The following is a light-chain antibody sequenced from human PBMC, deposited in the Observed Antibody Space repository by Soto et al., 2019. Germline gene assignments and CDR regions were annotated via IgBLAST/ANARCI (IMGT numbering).Light chain of an antibody. Sequence: DIQMTQSPSTLSASVGDRVTITGGASQSISTWLAWYQQKPGKGPTLLIYKASRLESGVPSRFSGSGSGTDFTLTISSLQPEDFATYYCQQTNSFPLTLGGGTKVDIK. J-gene: IGKJ4*01. CDR3: QQTNSFPLT. CDR2: KAS. V-gene: IGKV1-5*03. CDR1: QSISTW.